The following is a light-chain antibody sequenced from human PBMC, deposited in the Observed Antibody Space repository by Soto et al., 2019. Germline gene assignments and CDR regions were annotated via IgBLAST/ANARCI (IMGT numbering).Light chain of an antibody. Sequence: QSVLTQSSSASASLGSSVKLTCTLSSGHSSYIIAWHQQQPGKAPRYLMKLEGSGSHNKGSGVPDRVSGSSSGAGRYLTICNPQVEGDGYYYCETWDSNTRVFGGGTKLTVL. V-gene: IGLV4-60*01. CDR1: SGHSSYI. CDR3: ETWDSNTRV. CDR2: LEGSGSH. J-gene: IGLJ2*01.